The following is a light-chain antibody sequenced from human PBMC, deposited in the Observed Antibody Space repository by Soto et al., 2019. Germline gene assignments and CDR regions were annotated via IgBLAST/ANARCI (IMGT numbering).Light chain of an antibody. J-gene: IGKJ5*01. CDR3: QECYSTPPS. V-gene: IGKV1-39*01. Sequence: DIPMTQSPSSLSASVGDRVTITCRASQSISRCLNWYQQKPGRAPKLLITAAASLQNGVPTSFSGSGSETDFTLTIGRREPEDSGDYYCQECYSTPPSCDRGTRLEIK. CDR2: AAA. CDR1: QSISRC.